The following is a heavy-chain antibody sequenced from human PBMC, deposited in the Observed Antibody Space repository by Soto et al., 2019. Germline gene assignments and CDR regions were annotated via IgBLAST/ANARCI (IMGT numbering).Heavy chain of an antibody. J-gene: IGHJ6*02. CDR3: ARGPRAPPPHDYGMDV. CDR1: GFTFSSHV. CDR2: ISGGGGTT. Sequence: EVQLLESGGGLVQPGGSLRLSCAASGFTFSSHVMNWVRQAPGKGLKWVAAISGGGGTTFYGDSVEGRFTMSRDNSKNTLFLQMNSLRAEDTAVYYCARGPRAPPPHDYGMDVWGQGTTVTVSS. V-gene: IGHV3-23*01.